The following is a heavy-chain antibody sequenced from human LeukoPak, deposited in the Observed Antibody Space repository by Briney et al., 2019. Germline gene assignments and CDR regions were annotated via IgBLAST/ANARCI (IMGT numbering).Heavy chain of an antibody. CDR2: ISSSSSII. CDR1: GFTFSSYS. J-gene: IGHJ4*02. V-gene: IGHV3-48*04. Sequence: GGSLRLSCAASGFTFSSYSMNWVRQAPGKGLEWVSYISSSSSIIYYADSVKGRFTISRDNAKNSLYLQMNSLRAEDTAVYYCAKDGLRSIDYWGQGTLVTVSS. D-gene: IGHD5/OR15-5a*01. CDR3: AKDGLRSIDY.